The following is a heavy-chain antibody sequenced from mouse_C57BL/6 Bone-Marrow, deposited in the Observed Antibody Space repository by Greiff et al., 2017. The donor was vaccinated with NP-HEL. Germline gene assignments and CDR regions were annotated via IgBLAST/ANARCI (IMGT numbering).Heavy chain of an antibody. D-gene: IGHD2-3*01. CDR2: ISSGSSTI. CDR3: ARKDDGYHCWYFDV. J-gene: IGHJ1*03. Sequence: EVKLVESGGGLVKPGGSLKLSCAASGFTFSDYGMHWVRQAPEKGLEWVAYISSGSSTIYYADTVKGRFTISRDNAKNTLFLQMTSLRSEDTAMYYCARKDDGYHCWYFDVWGTGTTVTVSS. V-gene: IGHV5-17*01. CDR1: GFTFSDYG.